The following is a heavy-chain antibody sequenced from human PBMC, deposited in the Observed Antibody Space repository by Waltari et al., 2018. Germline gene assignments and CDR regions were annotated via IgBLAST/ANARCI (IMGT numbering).Heavy chain of an antibody. Sequence: QVQLQESGPGLVKPSETLSLTCTVSGGSISSYYWSWIRQPPGKGLEWIGYIYYSGSTTYNPSLKGRATLSLDTSKKHFSLYLNSVTAADAAVYYCARGSVYSASYFYFDRWGQGTLVTVSS. CDR2: IYYSGST. CDR1: GGSISSYY. CDR3: ARGSVYSASYFYFDR. D-gene: IGHD1-26*01. V-gene: IGHV4-59*01. J-gene: IGHJ4*02.